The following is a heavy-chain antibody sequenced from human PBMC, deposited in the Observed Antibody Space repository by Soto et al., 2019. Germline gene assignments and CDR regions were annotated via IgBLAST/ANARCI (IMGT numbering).Heavy chain of an antibody. D-gene: IGHD3-22*01. J-gene: IGHJ3*02. CDR3: ASRTYYYDIGAFDI. Sequence: TSETLSLTCTVSGGSISSYYWSWIRQPPGKGLEWIGYIYYSGSTNYNPSLKRRVTISVDTSKNQFSLKLRSVTAADTAVYYCASRTYYYDIGAFDIWGQGTMVTVS. V-gene: IGHV4-59*01. CDR1: GGSISSYY. CDR2: IYYSGST.